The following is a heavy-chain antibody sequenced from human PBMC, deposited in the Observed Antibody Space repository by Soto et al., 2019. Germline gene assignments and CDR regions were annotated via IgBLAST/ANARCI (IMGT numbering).Heavy chain of an antibody. CDR3: ATGAEGSSWFPNWFDP. V-gene: IGHV1-24*01. CDR2: FDPEDGET. Sequence: XSVKVSSKVSGYSLTELSMHWGRQAPGKGLEWMGGFDPEDGETIYAQKFQGRVTMTEDTSTDTAYMELSSLRSEDTAVYYCATGAEGSSWFPNWFDPWGQGTLVTVSS. CDR1: GYSLTELS. J-gene: IGHJ5*02. D-gene: IGHD6-13*01.